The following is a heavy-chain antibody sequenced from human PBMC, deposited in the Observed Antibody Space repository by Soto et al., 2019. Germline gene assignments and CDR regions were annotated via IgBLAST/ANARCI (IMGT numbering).Heavy chain of an antibody. V-gene: IGHV4-39*01. CDR1: GGSISRSSYY. Sequence: PSETLSLTCTVSGGSISRSSYYWGWIRQPPGKGLEWIGSIYYSGSTYYNPSLKSRVTISVDTSKNQFSLKLSSVTAADTAVYYCARIYYDFWSGYYYYYGMDVWGQGTTVTVS. D-gene: IGHD3-3*01. CDR2: IYYSGST. J-gene: IGHJ6*02. CDR3: ARIYYDFWSGYYYYYGMDV.